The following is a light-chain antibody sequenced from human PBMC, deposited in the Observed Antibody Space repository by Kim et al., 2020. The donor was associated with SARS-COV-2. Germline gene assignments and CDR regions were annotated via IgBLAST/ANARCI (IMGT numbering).Light chain of an antibody. CDR2: DAS. CDR3: QQYGDLPT. J-gene: IGKJ4*01. V-gene: IGKV3-20*01. Sequence: IVLTQSPGTLSLSPGESATLSCRASQSVNSNLAWYQQKVGQAPRLLIYDASRRATGIPDRVSGSGSGTGFTLIINRVEPEDSAVYYCQQYGDLPTFGGGTKVDIK. CDR1: QSVNSN.